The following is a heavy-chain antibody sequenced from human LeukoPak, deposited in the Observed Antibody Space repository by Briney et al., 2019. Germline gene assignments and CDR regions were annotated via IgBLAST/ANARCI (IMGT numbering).Heavy chain of an antibody. CDR2: IYSDGSTT. V-gene: IGHV3-74*01. D-gene: IGHD6-19*01. CDR1: GFTFSSYW. J-gene: IGHJ4*02. Sequence: GGSLRLSCAASGFTFSSYWMHWVRQAPGKGLEWVSRIYSDGSTTTYADSVKGRFTISRDNAKNTLYLQMNSLRVEDTAVYYCARAPAGWYGCDYWGQGTLVAVSS. CDR3: ARAPAGWYGCDY.